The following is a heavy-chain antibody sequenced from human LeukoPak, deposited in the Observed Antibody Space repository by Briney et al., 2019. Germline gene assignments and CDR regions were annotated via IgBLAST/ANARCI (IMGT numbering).Heavy chain of an antibody. CDR3: ARDLSAVGWELLQNYYYYMDV. CDR2: IYTSGST. Sequence: SETLSLTCTVSGGSISSYYWSWIRQPAGKGLEWIGRIYTSGSTNYNPSLKSRVTMSVDTSKNQFSLKLSSVTAADTAVYYCARDLSAVGWELLQNYYYYMDVWGKGTTVTVSS. J-gene: IGHJ6*03. CDR1: GGSISSYY. V-gene: IGHV4-4*07. D-gene: IGHD1-26*01.